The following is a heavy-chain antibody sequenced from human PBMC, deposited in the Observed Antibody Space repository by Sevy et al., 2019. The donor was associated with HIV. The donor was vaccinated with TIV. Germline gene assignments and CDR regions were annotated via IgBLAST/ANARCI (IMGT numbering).Heavy chain of an antibody. D-gene: IGHD2-21*02. J-gene: IGHJ4*02. Sequence: GGSLRLSCVASDFSFSSNVMHWVRQAPGKGLEWVAVIWHDGNSEYYADSVKGRFTISRDNSKNTLYLQMNSLGGEDTAGYYCASEAGYGSDSRPFDYWGQGTLVTVSS. CDR1: DFSFSSNV. CDR3: ASEAGYGSDSRPFDY. V-gene: IGHV3-33*08. CDR2: IWHDGNSE.